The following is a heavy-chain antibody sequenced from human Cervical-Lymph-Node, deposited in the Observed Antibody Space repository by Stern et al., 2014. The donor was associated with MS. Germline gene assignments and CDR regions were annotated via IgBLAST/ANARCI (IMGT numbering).Heavy chain of an antibody. CDR1: GFTFSRYD. Sequence: EVQLEESGGGLVQPGGSLRLSCAASGFTFSRYDMHWVRQGTGKRLEWVSAVGTAGDTYYADSVKGRFAISRENAKNSFFLQMNSLRAGDTAVYYCASWTVTTGFDYWGQGTLVTVSS. D-gene: IGHD4-17*01. CDR3: ASWTVTTGFDY. J-gene: IGHJ4*02. V-gene: IGHV3-13*01. CDR2: VGTAGDT.